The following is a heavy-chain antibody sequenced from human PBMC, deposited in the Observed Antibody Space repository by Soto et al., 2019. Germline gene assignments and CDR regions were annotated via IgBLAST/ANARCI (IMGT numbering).Heavy chain of an antibody. CDR1: GFTFTSSA. D-gene: IGHD3-10*01. V-gene: IGHV1-58*01. CDR2: IVVGSGNT. CDR3: AAEGLWFGEDPGNLDY. J-gene: IGHJ4*02. Sequence: SVKVSFKGSGFTFTSSAVQWVRQARGQRLEWIGWIVVGSGNTNYAQKFQERVTITRDMSTSTAYMELSSLRSEDTAVYYCAAEGLWFGEDPGNLDYWGQGTLVTVSS.